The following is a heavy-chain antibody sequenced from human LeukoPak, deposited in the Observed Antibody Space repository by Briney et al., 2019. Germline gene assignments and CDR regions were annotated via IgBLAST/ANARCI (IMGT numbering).Heavy chain of an antibody. CDR2: IYSGGST. CDR3: ARSFYGSGSPFDY. Sequence: PGGSLRLSCAASGFTVSSNYMSWVRQAPGKGLEWVSVIYSGGSTYYADSVKGRFTISRDNSKNTLYLQMNSLGAEDTAVYYCARSFYGSGSPFDYWGQGTLVTVSS. CDR1: GFTVSSNY. J-gene: IGHJ4*02. D-gene: IGHD3-10*01. V-gene: IGHV3-53*01.